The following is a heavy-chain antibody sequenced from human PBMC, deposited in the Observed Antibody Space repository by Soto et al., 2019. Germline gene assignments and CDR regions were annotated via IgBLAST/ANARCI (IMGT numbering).Heavy chain of an antibody. V-gene: IGHV4-39*01. D-gene: IGHD4-17*01. CDR1: GGSISSSSYY. CDR2: IYYSGST. J-gene: IGHJ4*02. Sequence: SETLSLTCTVSGGSISSSSYYWGWIRQPPGKGLEWIGSIYYSGSTYYNPSLKSRVTISVDTSKNQFSLKLSSVTAADTAVYYCARRRTTVTTFDYWGQGTLVTVS. CDR3: ARRRTTVTTFDY.